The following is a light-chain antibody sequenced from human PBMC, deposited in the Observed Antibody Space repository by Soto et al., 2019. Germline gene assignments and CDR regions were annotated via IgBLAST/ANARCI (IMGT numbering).Light chain of an antibody. CDR3: FSHRGGDSHV. V-gene: IGLV2-14*01. Sequence: QSALTQPASVSGSPGQSITISCTGTSSDVGGYNYVSWYQQYPGKAPKLMIYGVTNRPSGVSNRFSGSKTGNTASLIISGLQDEDEAYYYCFSHRGGDSHVFGTGTKLTVL. J-gene: IGLJ1*01. CDR1: SSDVGGYNY. CDR2: GVT.